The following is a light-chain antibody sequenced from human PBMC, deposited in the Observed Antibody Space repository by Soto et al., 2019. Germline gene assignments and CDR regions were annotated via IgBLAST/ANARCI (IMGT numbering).Light chain of an antibody. CDR1: QSISSY. V-gene: IGKV1-39*01. Sequence: DIQMTQSPSSLSASVGDRVTITCRASQSISSYLNWYQQKPGKAPKLLIYAASSLQSGVPSRFSGSGSGTDFTLTISSLQPEDFATYYCQQSYSTLLTFGGGTRWIP. CDR2: AAS. CDR3: QQSYSTLLT. J-gene: IGKJ4*01.